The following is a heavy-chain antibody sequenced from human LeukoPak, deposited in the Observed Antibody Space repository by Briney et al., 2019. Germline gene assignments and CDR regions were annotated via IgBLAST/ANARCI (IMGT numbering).Heavy chain of an antibody. V-gene: IGHV4-59*08. CDR1: GGSISSYY. CDR2: IYYSGST. D-gene: IGHD6-13*01. Sequence: KASETLSLTCTVSGGSISSYYWSWIRQPPGKGLEWIGYIYYSGSTNYNPSLKSRVTISVDTSKNQFSLKLSSVTAADTAVYYCARLAGFNIAASPKYFQHWGQGTLVTVSS. J-gene: IGHJ1*01. CDR3: ARLAGFNIAASPKYFQH.